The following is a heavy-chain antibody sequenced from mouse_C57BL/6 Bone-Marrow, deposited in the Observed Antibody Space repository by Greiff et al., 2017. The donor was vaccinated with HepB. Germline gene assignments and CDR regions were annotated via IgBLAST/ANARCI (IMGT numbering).Heavy chain of an antibody. J-gene: IGHJ3*01. D-gene: IGHD4-1*01. Sequence: VKLVESGAELVRPGASVKLSCKASGYTFTDYYINWVKQRPGQGLEWIARIYPGSGNTYYNEKFKGKATLTAEKSSSTAYMQLSSLTSEDSAVYFCARESGTGFAYWGQGTLVTVSA. CDR3: ARESGTGFAY. CDR2: IYPGSGNT. V-gene: IGHV1-76*01. CDR1: GYTFTDYY.